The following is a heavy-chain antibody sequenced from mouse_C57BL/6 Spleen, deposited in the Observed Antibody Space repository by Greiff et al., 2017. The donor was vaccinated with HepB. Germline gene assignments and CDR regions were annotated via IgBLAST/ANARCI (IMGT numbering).Heavy chain of an antibody. Sequence: QVQLQQSGAELVRPGASVTLSCKASGYTFTDYEMHWVKQTPVHDLEWIGAIDPETGGTAYNQKFKGKAILTADKSSSTAYMELRSLTSEDSAVYYCTRAHYYYGFDYWGQGTTLTVSS. V-gene: IGHV1-15*01. J-gene: IGHJ2*01. CDR1: GYTFTDYE. CDR2: IDPETGGT. CDR3: TRAHYYYGFDY. D-gene: IGHD1-1*01.